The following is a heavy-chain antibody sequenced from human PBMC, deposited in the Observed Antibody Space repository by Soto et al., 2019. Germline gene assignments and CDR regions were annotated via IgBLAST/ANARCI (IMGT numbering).Heavy chain of an antibody. Sequence: QLRLQEAGPGLVKPLETLSLTCTVSGGSISSSSYYWGWIRQPPGKGPEWIGAIYYNGNTYYNPSLKSRVTMSVDTSKNQFSLKLSSATAADTAMNYCARQTGVFGHYFDYWGQGTLVTVSS. J-gene: IGHJ4*02. V-gene: IGHV4-39*01. D-gene: IGHD3-16*01. CDR3: ARQTGVFGHYFDY. CDR2: IYYNGNT. CDR1: GGSISSSSYY.